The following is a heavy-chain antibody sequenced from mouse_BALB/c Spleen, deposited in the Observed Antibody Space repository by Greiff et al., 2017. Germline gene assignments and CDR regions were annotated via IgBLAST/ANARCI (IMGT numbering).Heavy chain of an antibody. CDR1: GYTFTSYW. CDR3: ARGVITTVVATGDY. D-gene: IGHD1-1*01. V-gene: IGHV1-52*01. J-gene: IGHJ2*01. CDR2: IDPYDSET. Sequence: QVQLQQSGAELVRPGASVKLSCKASGYTFTSYWMNWVKQRPEQGLEWIGRIDPYDSETHYNQKFKDKAILTVDKSSSTAYMQLSSLTSEDSAVYYCARGVITTVVATGDYWGQGTTLTVSS.